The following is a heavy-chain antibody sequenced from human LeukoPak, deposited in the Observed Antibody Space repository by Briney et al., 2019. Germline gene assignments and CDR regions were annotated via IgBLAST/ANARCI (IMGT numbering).Heavy chain of an antibody. CDR3: AKVGMVATPPYWYFDL. Sequence: PGGSLRLSCAASGFTFSSYAMSWVRQAPGKGLEWVSAISGSGGSTYYADSVKGRFTISRDNSKNTLYLQMNSLRAEDTAVYYCAKVGMVATPPYWYFDLWGRGTLVTVSS. CDR2: ISGSGGST. V-gene: IGHV3-23*01. J-gene: IGHJ2*01. CDR1: GFTFSSYA. D-gene: IGHD4-23*01.